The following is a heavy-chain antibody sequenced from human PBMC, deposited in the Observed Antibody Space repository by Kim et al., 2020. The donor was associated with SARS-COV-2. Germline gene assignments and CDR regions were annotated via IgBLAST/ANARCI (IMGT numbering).Heavy chain of an antibody. CDR1: GGSISSSNW. CDR3: ARSKYYYGSGALYYFDY. V-gene: IGHV4-4*02. J-gene: IGHJ4*02. D-gene: IGHD3-10*01. Sequence: SETLSLTCAVSGGSISSSNWWSWVRQPPGKGLEWIGEIYHSGSTNYNPSLKSRVTISVDKSKNQFSLKLSSVTAADTAVYYCARSKYYYGSGALYYFDYWGQGTLVTVSS. CDR2: IYHSGST.